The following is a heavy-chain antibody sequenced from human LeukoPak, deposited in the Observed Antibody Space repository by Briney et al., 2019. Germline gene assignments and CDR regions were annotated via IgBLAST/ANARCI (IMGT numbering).Heavy chain of an antibody. V-gene: IGHV3-53*04. CDR1: GFTVSSNY. Sequence: GGSLRLSCAASGFTVSSNYMSWVRQAPGKGLEWVSVIYSGGSTYYADSVKGRFTISRHNSKNTLYLQMNSLRAEDTAAYYCARGSGSYYYYGMDVWGQGTTVTVSS. CDR2: IYSGGST. J-gene: IGHJ6*02. D-gene: IGHD3-10*01. CDR3: ARGSGSYYYYGMDV.